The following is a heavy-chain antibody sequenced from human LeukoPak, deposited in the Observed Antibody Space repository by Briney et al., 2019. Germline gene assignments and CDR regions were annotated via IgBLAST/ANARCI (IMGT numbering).Heavy chain of an antibody. J-gene: IGHJ4*02. V-gene: IGHV3-30*19. D-gene: IGHD2-2*02. CDR3: ARGKYCSSTSCYNYVY. CDR1: GFTFSSYG. Sequence: GGSLRLSCAASGFTFSSYGMHWVRQAPGKGLEWVAVIWHDGSNKYYADSVKGRFTISRDNSKNTLYLQMNSLRAEDTAVYYCARGKYCSSTSCYNYVYWGQGTLVTVSS. CDR2: IWHDGSNK.